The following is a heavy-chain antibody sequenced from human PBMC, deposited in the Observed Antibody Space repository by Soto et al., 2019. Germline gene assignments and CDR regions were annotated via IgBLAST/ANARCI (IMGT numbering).Heavy chain of an antibody. V-gene: IGHV3-23*01. Sequence: EVQLLESGGGLVQPGGSLRLSCAASGFTLSSYGMSWVRQAPGKGLEWVSGITGSGGTTYYADSVKGRFTISRDNSKNTLYLQMNSLRAEDTAVYYCAKDTRLRLGELSFDAVDYCGQGNLVTVSS. D-gene: IGHD3-16*02. J-gene: IGHJ4*02. CDR3: AKDTRLRLGELSFDAVDY. CDR2: ITGSGGTT. CDR1: GFTLSSYG.